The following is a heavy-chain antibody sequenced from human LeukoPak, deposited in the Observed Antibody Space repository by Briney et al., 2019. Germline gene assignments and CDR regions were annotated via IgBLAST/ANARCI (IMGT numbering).Heavy chain of an antibody. CDR2: ISAYNGNT. D-gene: IGHD3-22*01. Sequence: GASVKVSCKASGYTFTSYGISWVRQAPGQGLEWMGWISAYNGNTNYAQKFQGRVTMTTDTSTSTAYMELRSLRSDDTAVYYCARTTTYYYDSSGLGYFDYWGQGTLVTVSS. CDR1: GYTFTSYG. CDR3: ARTTTYYYDSSGLGYFDY. J-gene: IGHJ4*02. V-gene: IGHV1-18*01.